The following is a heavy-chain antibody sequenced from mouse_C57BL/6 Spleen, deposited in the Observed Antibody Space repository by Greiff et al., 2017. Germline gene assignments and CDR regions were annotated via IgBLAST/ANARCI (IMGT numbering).Heavy chain of an antibody. CDR2: IYPGDGDT. J-gene: IGHJ2*01. CDR1: GYAFSSYW. Sequence: VQLQQSGAELVKPGASVKISCKASGYAFSSYWMNWVKQRPGKGLEWIGQIYPGDGDTNYNGKFKGKATLTADKSSSTAYMQLSSLTSEDSAVYFCAREVTTGYFDYWGQGTTLTVSS. CDR3: AREVTTGYFDY. D-gene: IGHD1-1*01. V-gene: IGHV1-80*01.